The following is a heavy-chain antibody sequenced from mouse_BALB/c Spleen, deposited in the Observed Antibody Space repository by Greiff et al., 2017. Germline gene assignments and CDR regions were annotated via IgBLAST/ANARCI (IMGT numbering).Heavy chain of an antibody. CDR3: ARPPILYYYGSSPHWYFDV. D-gene: IGHD1-1*01. CDR2: INSNGGST. Sequence: EVKLVESGGGLVKLGGSLKLSCAASGFTFSSYYMSWVRQTPEKRLELVAAINSNGGSTYYPDTVKGRFTISRDNAKNTLYLQMSSLKSEDTALYYCARPPILYYYGSSPHWYFDVWGAGTTVTVSS. CDR1: GFTFSSYY. V-gene: IGHV5-6-2*01. J-gene: IGHJ1*01.